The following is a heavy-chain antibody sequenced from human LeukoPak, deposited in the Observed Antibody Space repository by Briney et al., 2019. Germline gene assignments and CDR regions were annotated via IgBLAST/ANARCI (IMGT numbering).Heavy chain of an antibody. CDR3: ARGEVYDSSGYYLYGMDV. V-gene: IGHV3-53*04. CDR2: IYSGGST. J-gene: IGHJ6*02. Sequence: GSLRLSCAASGFTVSSNYMSWVRQAPGKGLEWVSVIYSGGSTYYADSVKGRFTISRHNSKNTLYLQMNSLRAEDTAVYYCARGEVYDSSGYYLYGMDVWGQGTKVNGSS. CDR1: GFTVSSNY. D-gene: IGHD3-22*01.